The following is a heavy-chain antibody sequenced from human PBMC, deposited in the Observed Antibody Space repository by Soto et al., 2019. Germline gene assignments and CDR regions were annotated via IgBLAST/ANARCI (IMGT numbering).Heavy chain of an antibody. CDR1: GGSISSYN. D-gene: IGHD3-10*01. CDR3: ARLGIRGVIRYFDY. J-gene: IGHJ4*02. Sequence: SETLSLTCTVSGGSISSYNWNWIRQPPGKGLEWVGYIYYSGSTNYNPSLESRVTISVDTSKNQFSLKLSSVTAADTAVYYCARLGIRGVIRYFDYWGQGALVTVSS. CDR2: IYYSGST. V-gene: IGHV4-59*01.